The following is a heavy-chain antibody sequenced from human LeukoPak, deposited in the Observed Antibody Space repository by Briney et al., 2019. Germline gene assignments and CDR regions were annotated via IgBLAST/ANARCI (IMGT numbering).Heavy chain of an antibody. CDR2: ISGSGGST. J-gene: IGHJ5*02. CDR1: GFTFSSYA. V-gene: IGHV3-23*01. D-gene: IGHD2-2*01. CDR3: AKDGAYCSSTSCEVFGWFDP. Sequence: GGSLRLSCAASGFTFSSYAMSWVRQAPGKGLEWVSAISGSGGSTYYADSVKGRFTISRDNSKNTLYLQMNSLRAEDTAVYYCAKDGAYCSSTSCEVFGWFDPWGQGTLVTVSS.